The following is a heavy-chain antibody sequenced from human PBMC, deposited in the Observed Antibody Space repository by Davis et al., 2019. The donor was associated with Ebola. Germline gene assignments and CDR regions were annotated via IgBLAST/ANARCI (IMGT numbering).Heavy chain of an antibody. J-gene: IGHJ3*02. D-gene: IGHD3-3*01. CDR2: ISSTGNTK. CDR3: ARDRVTIFGVVIMRDAFDI. Sequence: GESLRLSCAASGFTFSSYSMNWVRQAPGKGLEWLSYISSTGNTKYNADSVKGRFIISRDNAKNSLYLQMNSLRDEDTAVYYCARDRVTIFGVVIMRDAFDIWGQGTMVTVSS. V-gene: IGHV3-48*02. CDR1: GFTFSSYS.